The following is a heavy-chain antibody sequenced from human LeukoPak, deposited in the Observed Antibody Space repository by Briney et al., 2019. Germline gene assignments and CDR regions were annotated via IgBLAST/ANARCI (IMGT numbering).Heavy chain of an antibody. V-gene: IGHV1-3*01. D-gene: IGHD6-19*01. J-gene: IGHJ4*02. CDR2: INAGNGNT. CDR1: GYTFTSYA. CDR3: ASQPPAVAGTPPFDY. Sequence: ASVKGSCKASGYTFTSYAMRWVRQAPGQRLEWMGWINAGNGNTKYSQKFQGRVTITRDTSASTAYMELSSLRSEDTAVYYCASQPPAVAGTPPFDYWGQGTLVTVSS.